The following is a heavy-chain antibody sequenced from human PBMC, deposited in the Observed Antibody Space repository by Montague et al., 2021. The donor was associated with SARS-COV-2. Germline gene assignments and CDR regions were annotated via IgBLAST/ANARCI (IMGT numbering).Heavy chain of an antibody. CDR2: VYNYGST. J-gene: IGHJ4*02. CDR3: AREATDYGSGSYYFPFAY. CDR1: GGSVSSGSNY. Sequence: SETLSLTCSVSGGSVSSGSNYWSWIRQSPGKGLEWIGYVYNYGSTDYNPSLKSRVTISLDTSKNQFSLRLSSVTAADTAAYYCAREATDYGSGSYYFPFAYWGRGILVTVSS. D-gene: IGHD3-10*01. V-gene: IGHV4-61*01.